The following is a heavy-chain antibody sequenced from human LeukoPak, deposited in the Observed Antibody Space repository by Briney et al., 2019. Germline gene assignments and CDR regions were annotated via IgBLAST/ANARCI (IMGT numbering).Heavy chain of an antibody. CDR2: ISGSSTYT. J-gene: IGHJ4*02. D-gene: IGHD3-10*01. CDR1: GFTFNDYY. Sequence: GGSLRLSCAASGFTFNDYYMSWIRQAPGKGLEWLSCISGSSTYTNSADSVKGRFTISRDNAKNSLYLQMNSLRAEDTAVYYCARAKGRRDYFDYWGQGTLVTVPS. CDR3: ARAKGRRDYFDY. V-gene: IGHV3-11*05.